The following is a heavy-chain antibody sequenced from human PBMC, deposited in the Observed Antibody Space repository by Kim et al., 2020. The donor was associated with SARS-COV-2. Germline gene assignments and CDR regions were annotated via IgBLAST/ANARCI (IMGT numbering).Heavy chain of an antibody. CDR2: MRPNSGDT. D-gene: IGHD3-16*01. Sequence: ASVKVSCKTSGYTFTGYYIQWLRQASEQGLEWMGWMRPNSGDTKYAQKFQGRVTMTRDTSISTAYLELSRLTSDDTAVYYCVRLKEGDFHFDYWGQGTQVTVPS. V-gene: IGHV1-2*02. J-gene: IGHJ4*02. CDR1: GYTFTGYY. CDR3: VRLKEGDFHFDY.